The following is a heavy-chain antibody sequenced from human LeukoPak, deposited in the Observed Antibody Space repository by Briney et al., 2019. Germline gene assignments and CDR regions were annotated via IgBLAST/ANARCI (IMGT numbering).Heavy chain of an antibody. Sequence: SETLSLTCTVSGGSISSYYWSWIRQPPGKGLEWIGYIYYSGSTNYNPSLKSRVTISVDTSKNQFSLKLSSVTAADTAVYYCARDPSDSSSWVGAFDIWGQGTMVTVSS. CDR2: IYYSGST. J-gene: IGHJ3*02. V-gene: IGHV4-59*01. CDR1: GGSISSYY. CDR3: ARDPSDSSSWVGAFDI. D-gene: IGHD6-13*01.